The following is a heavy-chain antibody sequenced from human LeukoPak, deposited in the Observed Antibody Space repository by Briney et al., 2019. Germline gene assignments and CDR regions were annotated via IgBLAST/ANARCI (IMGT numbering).Heavy chain of an antibody. CDR3: AKPMGDAFDI. V-gene: IGHV3-53*01. CDR2: LYSDGRT. CDR1: GFTVNSNY. J-gene: IGHJ3*02. Sequence: GGSLRLSCAASGFTVNSNYMNWVRQAPGKGLEWVSVLYSDGRTYYADSVKGRFTISRDNSKNTLYLQMNSLRAEDTAVYYCAKPMGDAFDIWGQGTMVTVSS. D-gene: IGHD1-14*01.